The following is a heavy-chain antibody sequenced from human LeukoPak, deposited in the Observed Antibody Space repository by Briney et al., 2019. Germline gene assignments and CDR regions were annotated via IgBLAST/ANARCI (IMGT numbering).Heavy chain of an antibody. V-gene: IGHV3-53*01. D-gene: IGHD2-2*01. J-gene: IGHJ3*01. CDR1: GFSVNSYY. CDR2: LSSGDNT. CDR3: ARRYCSTCPTGHASDL. Sequence: GGSLRLSCAASGFSVNSYYMSWVRQAPGRGLEWVSALSSGDNTHYADSVNGRFTISRDNSKNTLYLQLNSLRAEDTAVYYCARRYCSTCPTGHASDLWGQGTMVTVSS.